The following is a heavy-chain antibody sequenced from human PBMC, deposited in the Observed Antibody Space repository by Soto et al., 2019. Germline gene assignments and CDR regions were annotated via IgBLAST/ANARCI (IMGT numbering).Heavy chain of an antibody. CDR1: RFTFSNFA. CDR2: ITGTSANT. V-gene: IGHV3-23*01. D-gene: IGHD3-9*01. Sequence: GSLTLSCAASRFTFSNFAMSLVRQAPGKGLEWVSTITGTSANTYYTDSVKGRFAISRDNSQNTLYLQMNSLTTEDTAVYYCAKGGATYGLLTHDYWGQGTLVTVSS. CDR3: AKGGATYGLLTHDY. J-gene: IGHJ4*02.